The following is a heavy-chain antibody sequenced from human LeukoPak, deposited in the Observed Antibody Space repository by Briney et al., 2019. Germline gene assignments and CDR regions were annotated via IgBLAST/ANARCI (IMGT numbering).Heavy chain of an antibody. CDR1: GFSFSSSA. J-gene: IGHJ4*02. Sequence: PGGSLRLSCAASGFSFSSSAMSWVRQAPGKGLEWVSAISGVGFGTYYADSVKGRFTISRDNSENTLYLQMNSLCAEDTAVYYCTNRPGSGHPLYWGQGTLVTVSS. D-gene: IGHD6-19*01. CDR2: ISGVGFGT. CDR3: TNRPGSGHPLY. V-gene: IGHV3-23*01.